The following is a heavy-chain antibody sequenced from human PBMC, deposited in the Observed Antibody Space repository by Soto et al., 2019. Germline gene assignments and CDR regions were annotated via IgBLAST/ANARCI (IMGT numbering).Heavy chain of an antibody. CDR2: MNPNSGNT. CDR1: GYTFTSYD. V-gene: IGHV1-8*01. CDR3: ARGRFRGGNSVAYFDY. D-gene: IGHD4-4*01. J-gene: IGHJ4*02. Sequence: QVQLVQSGAEVKKPGASVKVSCKASGYTFTSYDINWVRQATGQGLEWMGWMNPNSGNTGYAQKFQGRVTMTRNTSISTADMELSSLRSDDTAVYYCARGRFRGGNSVAYFDYWGQGTLVTVSS.